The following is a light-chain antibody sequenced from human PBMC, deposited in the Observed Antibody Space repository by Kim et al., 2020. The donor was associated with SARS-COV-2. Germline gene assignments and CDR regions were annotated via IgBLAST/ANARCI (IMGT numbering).Light chain of an antibody. CDR1: QSVRSN. J-gene: IGKJ4*01. V-gene: IGKV3-15*01. Sequence: VSPGERVTLSCRASQSVRSNLAWYRQIPGQAPRLLIYDASMRATDIPARFSGSGSGTEFTLTISSLQSEDFAVYYCQQYNNWPPVTFGGGTRVEI. CDR3: QQYNNWPPVT. CDR2: DAS.